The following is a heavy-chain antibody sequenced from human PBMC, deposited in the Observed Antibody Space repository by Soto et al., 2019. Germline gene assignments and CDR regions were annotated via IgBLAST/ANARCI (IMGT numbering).Heavy chain of an antibody. CDR3: AREIMTRWFDS. V-gene: IGHV1-69*06. CDR1: GGTFGTNA. J-gene: IGHJ5*01. CDR2: ILPIFGAA. Sequence: QVQLVQSGAEVKKPGSAIKVSCKTVGGTFGTNAISWVRQAPGQGPEWMGGILPIFGAASYVQRFKGRLSINADRYTNTVYLELSEMRSEDTATYYCAREIMTRWFDSWGKGTLVTVSS. D-gene: IGHD3-16*01.